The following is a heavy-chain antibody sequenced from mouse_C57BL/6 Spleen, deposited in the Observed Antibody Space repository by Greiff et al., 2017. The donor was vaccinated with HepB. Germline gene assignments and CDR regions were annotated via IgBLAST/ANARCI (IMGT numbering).Heavy chain of an antibody. Sequence: VQLQQSGPELVKPGASVKISCKASGYSFTGYYMNWVKQSPEKSLEWIGEINPSTGGTTYNQKFKAKATLTVDKSSSTAYMQLKSLTSEDSAVYYCARSVTLHYFDVWGTGTTVTVSS. CDR2: INPSTGGT. V-gene: IGHV1-42*01. D-gene: IGHD2-13*01. CDR1: GYSFTGYY. J-gene: IGHJ1*03. CDR3: ARSVTLHYFDV.